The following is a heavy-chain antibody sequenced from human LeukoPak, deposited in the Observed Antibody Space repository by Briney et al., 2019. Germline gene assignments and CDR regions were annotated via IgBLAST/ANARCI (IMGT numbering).Heavy chain of an antibody. V-gene: IGHV3-30-3*01. Sequence: PGGSLRLSCVVSGFTFSSYAMHWVRQAPGKGLEWVAVISYDGSNKYYADSVKGRFTISRDNSKNTLYLQMNSLRAEDTAVYYCARPLVGAARHYYYYYMDVWGKGTTVTVSS. CDR3: ARPLVGAARHYYYYYMDV. CDR2: ISYDGSNK. CDR1: GFTFSSYA. J-gene: IGHJ6*03. D-gene: IGHD6-6*01.